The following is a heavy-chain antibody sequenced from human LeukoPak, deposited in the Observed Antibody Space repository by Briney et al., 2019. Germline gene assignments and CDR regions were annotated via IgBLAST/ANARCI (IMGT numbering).Heavy chain of an antibody. D-gene: IGHD4-11*01. J-gene: IGHJ4*02. V-gene: IGHV3-30-3*01. CDR2: ISYDGSNK. CDR3: ARALTTTVSPGDY. Sequence: GGSLRLSCAASGFTFSSYAMHWVRRAPGKGLEWVAVISYDGSNKYYADSVKGRFTISRDNSKNTLYLQMNSLRAEDTAVYYCARALTTTVSPGDYWGQGTLVTVSS. CDR1: GFTFSSYA.